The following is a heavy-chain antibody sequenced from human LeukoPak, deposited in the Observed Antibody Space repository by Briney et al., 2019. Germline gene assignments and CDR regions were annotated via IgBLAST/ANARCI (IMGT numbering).Heavy chain of an antibody. CDR3: AYAVDTAMVPFDY. V-gene: IGHV3-23*01. J-gene: IGHJ4*02. CDR2: ISGSGGST. CDR1: GFTFSSYA. D-gene: IGHD5-18*01. Sequence: GGSLRPSCAASGFTFSSYAMSWVHQAPGKGLEWVSAISGSGGSTYYADSVKGRFTISRDNSKNTLYLQMNSLRAEDTAVYYCAYAVDTAMVPFDYWGQGTLVTVSS.